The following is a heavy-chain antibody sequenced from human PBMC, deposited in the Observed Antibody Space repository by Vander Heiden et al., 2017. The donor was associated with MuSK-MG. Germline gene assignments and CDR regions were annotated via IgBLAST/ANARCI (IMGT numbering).Heavy chain of an antibody. D-gene: IGHD3-10*01. CDR2: IYYSGST. CDR3: AREGLRGEVDY. J-gene: IGHJ4*02. Sequence: QVQLQESGPGLVKPSETLSLTCTVSGGSISSYYWSWIRQPPGKGLEWIGYIYYSGSTNYNPSLKSRVTISVDTSKNQFSLKLSSVTAADTAVYYCAREGLRGEVDYWGQGTLVTVSS. V-gene: IGHV4-59*01. CDR1: GGSISSYY.